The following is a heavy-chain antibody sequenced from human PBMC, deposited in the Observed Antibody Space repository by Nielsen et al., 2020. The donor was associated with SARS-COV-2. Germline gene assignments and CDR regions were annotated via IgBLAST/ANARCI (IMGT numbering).Heavy chain of an antibody. CDR2: IRDSASTM. CDR3: ASQFYSASGSPFDQ. J-gene: IGHJ5*02. Sequence: GESLKISCSASGFAFINFNMNWVRHAPGKGLEWISYIRDSASTMYYADSVNGRFTISRDNAKNSLYLQMNSLRVEDTAVYYCASQFYSASGSPFDQWGQGTLVTVSS. V-gene: IGHV3-48*03. D-gene: IGHD3-10*01. CDR1: GFAFINFN.